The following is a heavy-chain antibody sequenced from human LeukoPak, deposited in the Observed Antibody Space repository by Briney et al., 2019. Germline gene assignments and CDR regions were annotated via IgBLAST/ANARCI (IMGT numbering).Heavy chain of an antibody. V-gene: IGHV1-46*01. D-gene: IGHD5-12*01. CDR1: GYTFTSYY. CDR2: INPSGGST. Sequence: ASVKVSCKASGYTFTSYYMHWVRQAPGQGLEWMGIINPSGGSTSYAQKFQGRVTMTRDTSTSTVYRELSSLRSEDTAVYYCARDPGLPPAHYYYGMDVWGQGTTVTVSS. J-gene: IGHJ6*02. CDR3: ARDPGLPPAHYYYGMDV.